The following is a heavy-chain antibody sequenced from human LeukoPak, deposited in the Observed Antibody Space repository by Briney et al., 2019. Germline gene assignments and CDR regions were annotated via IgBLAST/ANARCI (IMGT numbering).Heavy chain of an antibody. D-gene: IGHD6-13*01. Sequence: SETLSLTCTVSGGSISSYYWSWIRQPPGKGLGWIGYIYTSGSTNYNPSLKSRVTISVDTSKNQFSLKLSSVTAADTAVYYCARLTGWAAAGGYYFDYWGRGTLVTVSS. CDR1: GGSISSYY. V-gene: IGHV4-4*09. CDR2: IYTSGST. CDR3: ARLTGWAAAGGYYFDY. J-gene: IGHJ4*02.